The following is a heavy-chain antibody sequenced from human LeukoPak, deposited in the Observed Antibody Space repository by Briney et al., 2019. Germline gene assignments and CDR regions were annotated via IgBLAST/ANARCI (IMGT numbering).Heavy chain of an antibody. D-gene: IGHD3-10*01. Sequence: SETLSLTCTVSGYSISSGYYWGWIRQPPGKGLEWIGSIYHSGSTYYNPSLKSRVTISVDTSKNQFSLKLSSVTAADTAVYYCARDGMVRGVPLDYWGQGTLVTVSS. CDR1: GYSISSGYY. CDR3: ARDGMVRGVPLDY. J-gene: IGHJ4*02. V-gene: IGHV4-38-2*02. CDR2: IYHSGST.